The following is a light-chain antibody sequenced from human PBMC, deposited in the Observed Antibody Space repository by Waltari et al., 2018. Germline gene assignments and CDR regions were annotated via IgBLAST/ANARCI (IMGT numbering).Light chain of an antibody. V-gene: IGKV1-16*01. CDR3: QQYNTVPLT. Sequence: DIQMTQSPSSLSASVGDTVTIACRASQDINRYLVWYQQKPGKTPRPLIYYTSNLESGVPSRFRGSGSGTEFTLIISSLQPEDFATYYCQQYNTVPLTFGVGTTVEIK. CDR1: QDINRY. J-gene: IGKJ4*01. CDR2: YTS.